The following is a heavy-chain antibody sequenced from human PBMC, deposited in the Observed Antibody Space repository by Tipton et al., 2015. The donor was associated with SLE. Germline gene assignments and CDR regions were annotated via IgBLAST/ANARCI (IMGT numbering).Heavy chain of an antibody. CDR1: GGSISSNNW. CDR2: IDHYGST. D-gene: IGHD4-17*01. Sequence: TLSLTCDVSGGSISSNNWWSWVRQPPGKGLEWIGEIDHYGSTNYSPSLKSRVTISVDKSRNQFSLKLSSVTAADTAVYYCAKDYNYDYPDYNWGQGTLVTVSS. CDR3: AKDYNYDYPDYN. V-gene: IGHV4-4*02. J-gene: IGHJ4*02.